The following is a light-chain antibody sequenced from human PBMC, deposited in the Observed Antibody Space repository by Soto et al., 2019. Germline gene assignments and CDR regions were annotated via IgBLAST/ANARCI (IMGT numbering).Light chain of an antibody. CDR1: SSNIGSKT. CDR2: SNN. J-gene: IGLJ2*01. CDR3: AAWDDSLNGVV. Sequence: QSVLTQPPSASGTPGQRVTISCSGSSSNIGSKTVNWYQQLPGTAPKLLIYSNNQRPSGVPDRFSRSKSGTSASLAISGPQAEDEADYYCAAWDDSLNGVVFGGGTKVTVL. V-gene: IGLV1-44*01.